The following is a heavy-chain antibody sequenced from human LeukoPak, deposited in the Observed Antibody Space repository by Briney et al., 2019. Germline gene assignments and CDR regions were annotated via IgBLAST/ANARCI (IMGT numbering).Heavy chain of an antibody. Sequence: GGSLRLSCATSGFSFDDYTMHWVRQAPGRGLEWVSGISWNSGTINYADSVKGRFTISRDNAKNSLYLQMNSLRAEDTALYYCAKAHSIDTSGSIDYWGQGTLVTVFS. CDR2: ISWNSGTI. CDR1: GFSFDDYT. CDR3: AKAHSIDTSGSIDY. V-gene: IGHV3-9*01. D-gene: IGHD3-22*01. J-gene: IGHJ4*02.